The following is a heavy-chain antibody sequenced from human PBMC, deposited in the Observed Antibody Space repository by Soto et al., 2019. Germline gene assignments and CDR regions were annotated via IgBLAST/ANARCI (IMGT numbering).Heavy chain of an antibody. CDR1: GGSFSGYY. V-gene: IGHV4-34*01. CDR2: INHSGST. CDR3: ARGLLPFTIFGVVIRRGLVFDI. J-gene: IGHJ3*02. D-gene: IGHD3-3*01. Sequence: SETLSLTCAVYGGSFSGYYWSWIRQPPGKGLEWIGEINHSGSTNYNPSFKSRVTISVDTSKNQFSLKLSSVTAADTAVYYCARGLLPFTIFGVVIRRGLVFDIWGQGTMVTVSS.